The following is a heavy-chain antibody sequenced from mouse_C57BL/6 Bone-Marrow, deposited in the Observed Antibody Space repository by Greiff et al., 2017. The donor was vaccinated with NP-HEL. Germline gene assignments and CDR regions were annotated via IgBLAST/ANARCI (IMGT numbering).Heavy chain of an antibody. D-gene: IGHD2-10*01. J-gene: IGHJ1*03. CDR2: IYPRSGNT. Sequence: QVQLQQSGAELARPGASVKLSCKAPGYTFTSYGISWVKQRTGQGLEWIGEIYPRSGNTYYNEKFKGKATLTADKSSSTAYMELRSLTSEDSAVYFCARPLLGHYAGYFDVWGTGTAVTVSS. CDR3: ARPLLGHYAGYFDV. V-gene: IGHV1-81*01. CDR1: GYTFTSYG.